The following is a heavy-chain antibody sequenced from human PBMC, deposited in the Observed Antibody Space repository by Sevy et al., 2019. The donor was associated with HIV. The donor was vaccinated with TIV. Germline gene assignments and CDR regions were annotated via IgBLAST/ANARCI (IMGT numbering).Heavy chain of an antibody. CDR2: TNPNNGGT. CDR1: GYSFTGYY. D-gene: IGHD2-15*01. J-gene: IGHJ4*02. V-gene: IGHV1-2*02. Sequence: ASVKVSCKASGYSFTGYYIHWVRQAPGQGLEWMGWTNPNNGGTNYAQEFQGRVTMTRDTSISTVYMELRRLKSDDTAVYYCARAPVYCRGGNCYPYHFDYWGQGTLVTVSS. CDR3: ARAPVYCRGGNCYPYHFDY.